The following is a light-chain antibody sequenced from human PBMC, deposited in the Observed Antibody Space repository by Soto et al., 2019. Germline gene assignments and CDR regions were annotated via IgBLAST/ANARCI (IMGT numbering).Light chain of an antibody. CDR1: SSDVGAYNF. CDR2: AVS. V-gene: IGLV2-14*01. J-gene: IGLJ1*01. CDR3: SSYTTSSSYF. Sequence: QSALTQPASVSGSPGQSITISCTGTSSDVGAYNFVSWYQQHPGKAPKLMIYAVSDRPSGVSNRFSGSKSGNTASLTISGLQAEDEADYYCSSYTTSSSYFFGTGTKVTAL.